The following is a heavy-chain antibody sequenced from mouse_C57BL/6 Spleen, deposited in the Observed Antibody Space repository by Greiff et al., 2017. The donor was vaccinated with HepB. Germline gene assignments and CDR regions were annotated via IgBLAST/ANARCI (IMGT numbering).Heavy chain of an antibody. CDR1: GFTFSDYY. Sequence: EVKLQESGGGLVQPGGSLKLSCAASGFTFSDYYMYWVRQTPEKRLEWVAYISNGGGSTYYPDTVKGRFTISRDNAKNTLYLQMSRLKSEDTAMYYCARQYYYGSSYWYFDVWGTGTTVTVSS. J-gene: IGHJ1*03. CDR3: ARQYYYGSSYWYFDV. V-gene: IGHV5-12*01. CDR2: ISNGGGST. D-gene: IGHD1-1*01.